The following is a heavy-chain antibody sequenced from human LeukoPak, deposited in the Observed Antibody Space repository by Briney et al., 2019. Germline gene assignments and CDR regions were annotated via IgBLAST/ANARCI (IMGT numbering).Heavy chain of an antibody. D-gene: IGHD1-14*01. V-gene: IGHV3-48*02. CDR2: ISSGSNAI. J-gene: IGHJ4*02. CDR3: ARGYFFDY. Sequence: PGGSLRLSCAASGFTFSSYSMNWVRQAPGKGLEWISYISSGSNAIYYADSVKGRFTISRDNAKNSLYLQMNSLRDEDTAVYCCARGYFFDYWGQGTLVTVSS. CDR1: GFTFSSYS.